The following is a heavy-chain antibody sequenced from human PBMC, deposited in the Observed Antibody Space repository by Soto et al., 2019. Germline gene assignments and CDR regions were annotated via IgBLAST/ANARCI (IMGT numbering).Heavy chain of an antibody. V-gene: IGHV4-59*01. CDR3: ARAGIAAEEDYYYGMDV. D-gene: IGHD6-13*01. CDR2: IYYSGST. Sequence: SETLSLTCTVSGDSISSSYWSWIRQAPGKGLEWIGNIYYSGSTNYNPSLKNRVTISVDTSKTQISLKLISVTAADTAVYYCARAGIAAEEDYYYGMDVWGQGTTVTVSS. J-gene: IGHJ6*02. CDR1: GDSISSSY.